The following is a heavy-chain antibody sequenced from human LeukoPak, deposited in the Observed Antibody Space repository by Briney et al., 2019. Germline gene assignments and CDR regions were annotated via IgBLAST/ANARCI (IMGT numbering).Heavy chain of an antibody. CDR2: ISSSSSTI. V-gene: IGHV3-48*02. CDR1: GFTFSSYS. J-gene: IGHJ6*02. CDR3: ARDHRYYDFYGMDV. Sequence: GGSLRLSCAASGFTFSSYSMNWVRQAPGKGLEWVSYISSSSSTIYYADSVKGRFTISRDNAKNSLYLQMNSLRDEDTAVYYCARDHRYYDFYGMDVWGQGTTVTVSS. D-gene: IGHD3-3*01.